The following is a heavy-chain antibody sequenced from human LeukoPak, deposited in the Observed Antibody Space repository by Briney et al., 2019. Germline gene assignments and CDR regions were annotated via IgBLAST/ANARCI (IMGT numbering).Heavy chain of an antibody. D-gene: IGHD3-10*01. CDR3: AKGSGGEWDFDY. J-gene: IGHJ4*02. Sequence: ASVKVSCKTSGYTFTSYSISWVRQAPGQGLEWMGWINTYSGNTNYAQKLQGRVTMTTDTSTSTAYMELRSLRSDDTAVYYCAKGSGGEWDFDYWGQGTLVAVSS. CDR2: INTYSGNT. CDR1: GYTFTSYS. V-gene: IGHV1-18*01.